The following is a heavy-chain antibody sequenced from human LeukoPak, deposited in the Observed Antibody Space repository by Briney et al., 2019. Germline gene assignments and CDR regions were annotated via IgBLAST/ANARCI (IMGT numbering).Heavy chain of an antibody. D-gene: IGHD3-3*01. CDR1: GFTFDNYA. CDR2: ISWNSGSR. Sequence: QPGRSLRLSCAASGFTFDNYAMHWVRQAPGKGLEWVSGISWNSGSRGCVDSVKGRFTISRDNAKNSLYLQMNSLRAEDTAVYYCARVDYDFWSGYSTYWGQGTLVTVSS. CDR3: ARVDYDFWSGYSTY. J-gene: IGHJ4*02. V-gene: IGHV3-9*01.